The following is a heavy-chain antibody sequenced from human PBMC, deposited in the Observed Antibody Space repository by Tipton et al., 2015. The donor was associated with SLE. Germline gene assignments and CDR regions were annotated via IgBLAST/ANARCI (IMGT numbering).Heavy chain of an antibody. V-gene: IGHV1-2*02. CDR3: ARGGDDYGGN. CDR2: INPNSGGT. Sequence: QSGPEVKKPGASVKVSCKASGYTFTGYYMHWVRQAPGQGLEWMGWINPNSGGTNYAEKFQGRVTMTRDTSISTAYMELSRLRSDAPAVYYGARGGDDYGGNWGQGTLVTVSS. J-gene: IGHJ4*02. D-gene: IGHD4-23*01. CDR1: GYTFTGYY.